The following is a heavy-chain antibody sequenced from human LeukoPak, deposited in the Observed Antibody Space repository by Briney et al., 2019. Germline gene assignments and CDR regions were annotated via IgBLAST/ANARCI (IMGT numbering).Heavy chain of an antibody. V-gene: IGHV3-15*01. Sequence: GGSLRLSCAASGFTFSNAWMSWVRPAPGKGLEWVGRVKSKTDGGTTDYAAPVKGRFTISRDDSKNTLYLQMNSLKTEDTAVYYCTTRYYDFWSGYYHYGMDVWGQGTTVTVSS. CDR3: TTRYYDFWSGYYHYGMDV. D-gene: IGHD3-3*01. CDR2: VKSKTDGGTT. J-gene: IGHJ6*02. CDR1: GFTFSNAW.